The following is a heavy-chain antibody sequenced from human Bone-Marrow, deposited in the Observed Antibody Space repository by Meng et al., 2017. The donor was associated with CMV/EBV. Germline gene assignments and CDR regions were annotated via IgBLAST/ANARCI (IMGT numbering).Heavy chain of an antibody. V-gene: IGHV3-20*04. CDR3: ARAWAAMDYYYYGMDV. J-gene: IGHJ6*02. D-gene: IGHD2-2*01. Sequence: GGSLRLSCAASGFTFDDYGMSWVRQAPGKGLEWVSGINWNGGSTGYADSVKGRFTISRDNAKNSLYLQMNSLRAEDTALYYCARAWAAMDYYYYGMDVWGQGTTVTVS. CDR2: INWNGGST. CDR1: GFTFDDYG.